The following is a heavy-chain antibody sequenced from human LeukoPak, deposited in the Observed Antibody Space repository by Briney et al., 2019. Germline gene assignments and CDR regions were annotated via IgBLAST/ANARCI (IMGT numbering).Heavy chain of an antibody. V-gene: IGHV4-59*08. J-gene: IGHJ4*02. CDR2: IYYSGST. D-gene: IGHD2/OR15-2a*01. Sequence: SETLSLTCTVSGGSISSYYWSWIRQPPGKGLEWIGYIYYSGSTNYNPSLKSRVTISVDTSKNQFSLKLTSVTAADTAVYYCAGHHPRNTVDFWGQGTLVTVSS. CDR1: GGSISSYY. CDR3: AGHHPRNTVDF.